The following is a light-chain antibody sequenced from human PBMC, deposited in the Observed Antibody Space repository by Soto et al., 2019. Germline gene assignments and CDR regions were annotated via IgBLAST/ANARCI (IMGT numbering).Light chain of an antibody. CDR1: SSDVGGYNY. Sequence: QSVRTQPASVSGAPGESITISCTGTSSDVGGYNYVSWYQQHPGKAPKLMIYDVSNRPSGVSNRFSGSKSGNTAFLTISGLQAEDEADYYCSSYTSSITYVFGTGTKVTVL. CDR3: SSYTSSITYV. CDR2: DVS. J-gene: IGLJ1*01. V-gene: IGLV2-14*01.